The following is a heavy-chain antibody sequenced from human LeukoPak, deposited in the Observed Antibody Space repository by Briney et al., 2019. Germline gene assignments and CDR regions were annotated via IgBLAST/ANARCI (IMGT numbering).Heavy chain of an antibody. D-gene: IGHD5-24*01. CDR1: GFTFSNYG. Sequence: GGSLRLSCAVSGFTFSNYGMHWVSQAPGKGLEYVSGISSNGGSTNYANSVKGRFTISRDNSKNTLYLQMGSLRPEDMAVYYCAGRRHYNGGFDYWGQGTLVTVSS. CDR2: ISSNGGST. J-gene: IGHJ4*02. CDR3: AGRRHYNGGFDY. V-gene: IGHV3-64*01.